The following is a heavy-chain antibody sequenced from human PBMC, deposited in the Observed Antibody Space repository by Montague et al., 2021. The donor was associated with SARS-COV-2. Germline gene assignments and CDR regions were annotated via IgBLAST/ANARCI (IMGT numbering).Heavy chain of an antibody. J-gene: IGHJ5*02. Sequence: SETLSLTCTVSGGSISSSSYYWGWIRQPPGKGLEWIGSIYYSGSTYYNPSLKSRVTISVDTSKNQFSLKLISVTAADTAVYYCARFWGSDIVLNLYGIKGWFDPWGQGTLVTVSS. D-gene: IGHD2-8*01. CDR1: GGSISSSSYY. CDR2: IYYSGST. CDR3: ARFWGSDIVLNLYGIKGWFDP. V-gene: IGHV4-39*01.